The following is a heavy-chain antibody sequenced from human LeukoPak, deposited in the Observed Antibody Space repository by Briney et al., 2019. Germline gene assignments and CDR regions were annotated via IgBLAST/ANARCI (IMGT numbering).Heavy chain of an antibody. CDR2: INPSGGST. CDR1: GYTFTSYY. J-gene: IGHJ4*02. CDR3: ARVAAGKFDY. D-gene: IGHD6-13*01. V-gene: IGHV1-46*01. Sequence: ASVKVSCKASGYTFTSYYMHWVRQAPGQGLEWMGIINPSGGSTSYAQKFQGRVTITRDTSASTAYMELSSLRSEDTAVYYCARVAAGKFDYWGQGTLVTVSS.